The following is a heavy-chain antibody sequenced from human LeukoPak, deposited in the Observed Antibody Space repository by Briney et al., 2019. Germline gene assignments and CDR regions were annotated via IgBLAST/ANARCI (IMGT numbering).Heavy chain of an antibody. J-gene: IGHJ5*02. V-gene: IGHV4-39*01. CDR1: GGPISSSSYY. Sequence: PSETLSLTCTVSGGPISSSSYYWGWIRQPPGKGLEWIGNIYYSGITYYNPSLKSRVTVSVDTSKNQFSLKLSSVTAADTAVCFCARHPPYSSSWFPFDPWGQGTLVTVSS. CDR3: ARHPPYSSSWFPFDP. CDR2: IYYSGIT. D-gene: IGHD6-13*01.